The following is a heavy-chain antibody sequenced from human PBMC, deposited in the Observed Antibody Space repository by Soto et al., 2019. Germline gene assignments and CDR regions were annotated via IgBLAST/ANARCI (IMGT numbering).Heavy chain of an antibody. J-gene: IGHJ5*02. V-gene: IGHV2-5*02. CDR2: IYWDDDK. CDR1: GFSLSTSGVG. CDR3: AHQNYDFWSGYYTANNWFDP. D-gene: IGHD3-3*01. Sequence: QITLKESGPTLVKPTQTLTLTCTFSGFSLSTSGVGVGWIRQPPGKALEWLALIYWDDDKRYSPSLKSRLTITKDTSKNQVVLTMTNMDPVDTATYYCAHQNYDFWSGYYTANNWFDPWGQGTLVTVSS.